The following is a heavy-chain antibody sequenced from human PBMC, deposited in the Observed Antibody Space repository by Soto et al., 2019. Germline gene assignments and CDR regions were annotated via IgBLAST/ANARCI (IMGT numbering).Heavy chain of an antibody. V-gene: IGHV3-74*01. CDR2: INSDGSST. CDR1: GFTFSSYW. D-gene: IGHD5-18*01. J-gene: IGHJ4*02. Sequence: GGSLRLSCAASGFTFSSYWMHWVRQAPGKGLVWVSRINSDGSSTSYADSVKGRFTISRDNAKNTLYLQMNSLRAEDTAVYYCAREDTAMVTAPFDYWGQGTLVTVSS. CDR3: AREDTAMVTAPFDY.